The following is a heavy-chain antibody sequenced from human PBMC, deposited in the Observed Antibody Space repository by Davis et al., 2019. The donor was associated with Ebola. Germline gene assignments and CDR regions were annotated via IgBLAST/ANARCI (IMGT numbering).Heavy chain of an antibody. D-gene: IGHD3-10*01. CDR3: AREKRLRGVIFDY. V-gene: IGHV3-23*01. Sequence: GESLKISCAASGFTFSEYDMSWVRQAAGKGLEWVSGISGRGNLTYYADAVRGRFTISRDNSKNTLYLQMNSLRVDDTAVYYCAREKRLRGVIFDYWGQGTLVTVSS. CDR2: ISGRGNLT. J-gene: IGHJ4*02. CDR1: GFTFSEYD.